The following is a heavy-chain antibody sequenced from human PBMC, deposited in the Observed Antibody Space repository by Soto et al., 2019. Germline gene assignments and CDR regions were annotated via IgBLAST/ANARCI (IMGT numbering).Heavy chain of an antibody. CDR2: ISGYNGNT. CDR3: ARVDYYDSSGYYGY. J-gene: IGHJ4*02. V-gene: IGHV1-18*04. Sequence: QVQLVQSGAEVKKPGASVKVSCKASGYTFTIYGISWVRQAPGQGLEWMGWISGYNGNTDYAQNLQDRVTLTTDAATSSVYMELRSLRSDATAAYYCARVDYYDSSGYYGYWGQGTLITVSS. CDR1: GYTFTIYG. D-gene: IGHD3-22*01.